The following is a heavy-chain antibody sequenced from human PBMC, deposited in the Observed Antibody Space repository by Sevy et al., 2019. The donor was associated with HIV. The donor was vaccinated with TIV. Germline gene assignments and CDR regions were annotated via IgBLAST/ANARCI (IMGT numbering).Heavy chain of an antibody. CDR2: ISYDGSNK. CDR3: AKGATAGTVYFDY. CDR1: GFTFSSYG. V-gene: IGHV3-30*18. Sequence: GGSLRLSCAASGFTFSSYGMHWVRQAPGEGLEWVAVISYDGSNKYYADSVKGRFSISRDNSKNTLYVQMNNLRVEATAVYYCAKGATAGTVYFDYWGQGMLVTVSS. D-gene: IGHD6-13*01. J-gene: IGHJ4*02.